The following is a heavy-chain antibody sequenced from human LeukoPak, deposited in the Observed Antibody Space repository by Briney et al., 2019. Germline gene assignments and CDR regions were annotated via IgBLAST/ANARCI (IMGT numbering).Heavy chain of an antibody. V-gene: IGHV3-7*01. Sequence: GGSLRLSCAASGFRFSSYAINWVRQAPGKGLEGVANIKQDGSEKYYVDSVKGRFTISRDNAKDSLYLQMNSLRAEDTAVYYRARYRLGPLDYWGQGTLVTVSS. J-gene: IGHJ4*02. CDR1: GFRFSSYA. CDR2: IKQDGSEK. D-gene: IGHD3-16*02. CDR3: ARYRLGPLDY.